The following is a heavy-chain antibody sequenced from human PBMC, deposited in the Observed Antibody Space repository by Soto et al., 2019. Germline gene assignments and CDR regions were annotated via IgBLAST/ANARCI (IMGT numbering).Heavy chain of an antibody. CDR2: IFYNGNT. Sequence: ETLSLTCTVSGGSISSYYWSWIRQPPGKGLEWIGHIFYNGNTNYNPSLKSRVTMSVDTSKNQFSLKLSSVTAADTAVYFCAREGNLGRWIQPLDSWGQGTLVTVSS. J-gene: IGHJ4*02. V-gene: IGHV4-59*01. CDR3: AREGNLGRWIQPLDS. D-gene: IGHD2-2*03. CDR1: GGSISSYY.